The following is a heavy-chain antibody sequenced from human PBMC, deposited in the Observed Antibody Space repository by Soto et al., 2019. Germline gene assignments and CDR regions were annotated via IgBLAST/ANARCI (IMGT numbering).Heavy chain of an antibody. V-gene: IGHV3-23*01. CDR3: AKGGYTSPFDY. D-gene: IGHD5-12*01. J-gene: IGHJ4*02. CDR1: GFTFSRYA. Sequence: EVQLLESGGGLVQPGGSLRLSCAASGFTFSRYAMTWVRQAPGKGLDWVSTIRASGGDTYYADSVKGRFTISRDNSMNTLFLHMNSLRAEDTAIYYCAKGGYTSPFDYWGLGTLVTVSS. CDR2: IRASGGDT.